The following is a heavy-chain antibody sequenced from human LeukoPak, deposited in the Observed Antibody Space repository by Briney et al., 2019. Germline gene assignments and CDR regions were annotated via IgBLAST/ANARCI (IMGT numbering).Heavy chain of an antibody. J-gene: IGHJ6*02. CDR3: ALLRAGRTSSHQEYYYSYGMDV. D-gene: IGHD3-10*01. Sequence: SVKVSCKASGGTLSSYAISWVRQAPGQGLEWMGQIIPIFGSAHYAQKFQDRVTSTVDESTSTAYMELSSLRSEDTAVYYCALLRAGRTSSHQEYYYSYGMDVWGQGTTVTVSS. V-gene: IGHV1-69*13. CDR1: GGTLSSYA. CDR2: IIPIFGSA.